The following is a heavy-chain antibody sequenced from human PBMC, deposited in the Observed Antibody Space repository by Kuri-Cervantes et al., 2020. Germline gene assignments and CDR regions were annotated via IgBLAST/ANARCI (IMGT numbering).Heavy chain of an antibody. V-gene: IGHV1-69*04. CDR3: ARERGYSYGLSAFDT. J-gene: IGHJ3*02. D-gene: IGHD5-18*01. CDR2: IIPILGIA. CDR1: GGTFSSYT. Sequence: SVKVSCKASGGTFSSYTISWVRQAPGQGLEWMGRIIPILGIANYAQKFQGRVTITADKSTSTAYMELSSLRSEDTAVYYCARERGYSYGLSAFDTWGQGTMVTVSS.